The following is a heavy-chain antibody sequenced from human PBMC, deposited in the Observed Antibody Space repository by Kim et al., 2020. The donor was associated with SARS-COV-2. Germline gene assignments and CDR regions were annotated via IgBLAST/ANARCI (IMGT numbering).Heavy chain of an antibody. V-gene: IGHV4-39*01. Sequence: SETLSLTCSVSGDTISRSSYYWGWIRQPPGKGLEWIGSVNYSGSTYYNPSLKSRVTISVDTSMNQFSLKLSSVTAADTAVYYCARHKQGYHLQPRGDYY. CDR2: VNYSGST. D-gene: IGHD2-2*01. J-gene: IGHJ6*01. CDR3: ARHKQGYHLQPRGDYY. CDR1: GDTISRSSYY.